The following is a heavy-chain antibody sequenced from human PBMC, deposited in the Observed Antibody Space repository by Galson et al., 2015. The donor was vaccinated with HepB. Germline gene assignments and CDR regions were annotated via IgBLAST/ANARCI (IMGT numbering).Heavy chain of an antibody. J-gene: IGHJ4*02. Sequence: SLRLSCAASGFTFSSYGMHWVRQAPGKGLEWVAVISYDGSNKYYADSVKGRFTISRDNSKNTLYLQMNSLRAEYTAVYYCAKGRTYIDYWGQGTLVTVSS. CDR1: GFTFSSYG. CDR2: ISYDGSNK. V-gene: IGHV3-30*18. CDR3: AKGRTYIDY. D-gene: IGHD1-14*01.